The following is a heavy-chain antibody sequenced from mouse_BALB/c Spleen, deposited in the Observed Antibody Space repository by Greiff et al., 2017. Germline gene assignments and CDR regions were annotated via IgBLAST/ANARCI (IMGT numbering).Heavy chain of an antibody. D-gene: IGHD1-2*01. CDR3: ARSFITTATAMDY. Sequence: VQVVESGAELAKPGASVKMSCKASGYTFTSYWMHWVKQRPGQGLEWIGYINPSTGYTEYNQKFKDKATLTADKSSSTAYMQLSSLTSEDSAVYYCARSFITTATAMDYWGQGTSVTVSS. J-gene: IGHJ4*01. CDR2: INPSTGYT. CDR1: GYTFTSYW. V-gene: IGHV1-7*01.